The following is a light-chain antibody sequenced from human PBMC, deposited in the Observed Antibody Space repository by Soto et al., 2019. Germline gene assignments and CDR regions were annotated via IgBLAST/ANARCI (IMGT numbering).Light chain of an antibody. CDR2: DVT. CDR3: CSYAGTFTFV. V-gene: IGLV2-11*01. CDR1: SSDVGGYNY. J-gene: IGLJ1*01. Sequence: QSALTQSRSVSGSPGQRVTISCAGTSSDVGGYNYVSWYQQLPGKAPKLMIYDVTKRPSGVPDRFSGSKSGNTASLTISGLQTEDEADYYCCSYAGTFTFVFGPGTKV.